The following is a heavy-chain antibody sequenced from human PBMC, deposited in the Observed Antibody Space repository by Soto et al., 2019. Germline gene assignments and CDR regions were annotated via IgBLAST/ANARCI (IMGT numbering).Heavy chain of an antibody. Sequence: ASVKVSCKVSGYTLTELSMHWVRQAPGKGLEWMGGFDPEDGETIYAQKFQGRVTTTEDTSTDTAYMELSSLRSEDTAVYYCATKSEVFDIWGQGTMVTVSS. CDR1: GYTLTELS. CDR3: ATKSEVFDI. J-gene: IGHJ3*02. CDR2: FDPEDGET. V-gene: IGHV1-24*01.